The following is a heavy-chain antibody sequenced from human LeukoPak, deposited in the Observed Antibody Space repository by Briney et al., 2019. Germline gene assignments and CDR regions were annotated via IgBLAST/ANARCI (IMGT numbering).Heavy chain of an antibody. D-gene: IGHD6-19*01. CDR2: TISRGRSQ. CDR3: AKDEQQWLATGPFDY. Sequence: GGSLRLSCTASGFTFSDYYMSWIRQAPGKGLEWVSHTISRGRSQYYADSVKGRFTISRNNAKNSVYLQMDSLRAEDTAVYYCAKDEQQWLATGPFDYWGQGTLVTVSS. CDR1: GFTFSDYY. J-gene: IGHJ4*02. V-gene: IGHV3-11*04.